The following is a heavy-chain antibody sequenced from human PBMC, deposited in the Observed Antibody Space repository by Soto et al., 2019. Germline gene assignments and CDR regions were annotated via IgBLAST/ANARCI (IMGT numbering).Heavy chain of an antibody. J-gene: IGHJ4*02. CDR1: GFSFTHYT. V-gene: IGHV3-30*04. CDR2: MSYDGTNE. Sequence: GGSLRLSCAASGFSFTHYTINWVRQAPGKGLEWVAVMSYDGTNEYYADSVKGRFTISADKSISTAYLQWSSLKASDTAMYYCARVERGIWGQGTLVTVSS. D-gene: IGHD3-16*01. CDR3: ARVERGI.